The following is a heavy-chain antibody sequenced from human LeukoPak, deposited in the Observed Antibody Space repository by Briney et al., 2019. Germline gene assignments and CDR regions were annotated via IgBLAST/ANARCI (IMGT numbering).Heavy chain of an antibody. V-gene: IGHV3-23*01. CDR1: GFTFSSYA. CDR3: AKRQGHYYDGSGYYYEAIDY. J-gene: IGHJ4*02. D-gene: IGHD3-22*01. Sequence: PGGSLRLSCAASGFTFSSYAMSWVRQAPGKGLEWVSAISGSGGSTYYADSVKGRFTISRDNSKNTLYLQMNSLRAEDTAVYYCAKRQGHYYDGSGYYYEAIDYWGQGTLVTVSS. CDR2: ISGSGGST.